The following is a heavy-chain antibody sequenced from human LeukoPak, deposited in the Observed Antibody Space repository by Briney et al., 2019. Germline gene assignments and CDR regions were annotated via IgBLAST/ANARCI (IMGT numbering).Heavy chain of an antibody. Sequence: ASVKVSCKASEGTFSSYAISWVRQAPGQGLEWMGGIIPIFGTANYAQKFQGRVTITADESTSTAYMELSSLRSEDTAVYYCARESVVPAAMPTYYYYYGMDVRGQGTTVTVSS. D-gene: IGHD2-2*01. CDR1: EGTFSSYA. CDR3: ARESVVPAAMPTYYYYYGMDV. CDR2: IIPIFGTA. V-gene: IGHV1-69*01. J-gene: IGHJ6*02.